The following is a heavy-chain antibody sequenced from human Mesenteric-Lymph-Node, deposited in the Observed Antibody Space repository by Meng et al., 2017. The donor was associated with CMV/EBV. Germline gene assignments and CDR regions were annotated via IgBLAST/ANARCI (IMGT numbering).Heavy chain of an antibody. Sequence: SETLSLTCTVSGGSISTYHWSWIRQPPGKGLEWIGYIHYSGTTKYSSSLKSRVTMSVDTSKNQFSLNLNSVTAADTAVYYCARVGAFDWSIFDYWGQGTLVIVSS. CDR3: ARVGAFDWSIFDY. V-gene: IGHV4-59*01. CDR1: GGSISTYH. D-gene: IGHD3-9*01. J-gene: IGHJ4*02. CDR2: IHYSGTT.